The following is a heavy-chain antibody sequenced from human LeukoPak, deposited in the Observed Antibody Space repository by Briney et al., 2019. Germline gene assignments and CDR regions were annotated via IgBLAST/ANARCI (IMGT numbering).Heavy chain of an antibody. Sequence: PGGSLRLSCAASGFTFTGYYMSWIRQAPGKGLEWVSYISSSGSAIYYADSVKGRFTISRENAKNSLYLQMNSLRADDTAIYYCASTFTRFLKADYWGQGTLVTVSS. CDR2: ISSSGSAI. CDR3: ASTFTRFLKADY. D-gene: IGHD3-3*01. J-gene: IGHJ4*02. V-gene: IGHV3-11*01. CDR1: GFTFTGYY.